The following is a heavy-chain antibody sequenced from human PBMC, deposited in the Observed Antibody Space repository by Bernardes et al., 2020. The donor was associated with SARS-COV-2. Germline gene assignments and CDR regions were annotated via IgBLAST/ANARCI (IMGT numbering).Heavy chain of an antibody. J-gene: IGHJ6*02. CDR1: GFTFSNAW. V-gene: IGHV3-15*01. D-gene: IGHD3-10*01. CDR2: IKSKTDGGTT. CDR3: TTPIPWFGELLISYYGMDV. Sequence: GGSLRLSCAASGFTFSNAWMSWVRQAPGKGLEWVGRIKSKTDGGTTDYAAPVKGRFTISRDDSKNTLYLQMNSLKTEDTAVYYCTTPIPWFGELLISYYGMDVWGQGTTVTVSS.